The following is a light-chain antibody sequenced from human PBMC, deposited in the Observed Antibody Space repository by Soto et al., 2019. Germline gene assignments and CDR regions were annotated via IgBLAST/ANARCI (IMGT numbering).Light chain of an antibody. CDR1: QSVRSH. CDR2: GES. V-gene: IGKV3-15*01. CDR3: QEYNSRPLT. Sequence: EIVMTQSPATLSPSPGDRATLSCRASQSVRSHLAWFQQKPGQPPRLLLFGESTRATGVPARFSGSGSGTEFTLIITSMPAEDFAVYFCQEYNSRPLTVGGGTKGDIK. J-gene: IGKJ4*01.